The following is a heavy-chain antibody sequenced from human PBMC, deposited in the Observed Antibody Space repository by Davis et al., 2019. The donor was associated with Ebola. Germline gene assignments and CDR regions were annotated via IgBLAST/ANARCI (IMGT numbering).Heavy chain of an antibody. V-gene: IGHV1-18*01. Sequence: ASVMVSCKASGYTFTNYGISRVRQAPAQGLEWMGWISVYNGNTNYAKKHQDRVTITTDTSTSTAYMELRSLRSDDTAAYYCVRSYGGEPNSWYVYWGQGTLVTVSS. J-gene: IGHJ4*02. CDR2: ISVYNGNT. D-gene: IGHD6-13*01. CDR1: GYTFTNYG. CDR3: VRSYGGEPNSWYVY.